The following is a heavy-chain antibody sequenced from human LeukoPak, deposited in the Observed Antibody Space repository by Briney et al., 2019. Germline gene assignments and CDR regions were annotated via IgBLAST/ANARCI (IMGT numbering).Heavy chain of an antibody. D-gene: IGHD2-15*01. V-gene: IGHV4-30-2*01. J-gene: IGHJ5*02. Sequence: SETLSLTCTVSGGSISSGGYYWSWIRQPPGKGPEWIGYIYHSGSTYYNPSLKSRVTISVDRSKNQFSLKLSSVTAADTVVYYCARHGVATWFDPWGQGTLVTVSS. CDR3: ARHGVATWFDP. CDR2: IYHSGST. CDR1: GGSISSGGYY.